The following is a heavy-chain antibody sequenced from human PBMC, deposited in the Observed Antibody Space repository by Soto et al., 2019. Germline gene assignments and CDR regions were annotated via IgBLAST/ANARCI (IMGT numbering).Heavy chain of an antibody. J-gene: IGHJ6*02. V-gene: IGHV4-34*01. D-gene: IGHD6-6*01. Sequence: QVQLQQWGAGLLKPSETLSLTCAVYGGSFSGYYWSWIRQPPGKGLEWIGEINHSGSTNYNPSLKSRVTISVDTSKNQFSLKLSSVTAADTAVYYCARGVNVKGAARRYYYYYGMDVWGQGTTVTVSS. CDR2: INHSGST. CDR3: ARGVNVKGAARRYYYYYGMDV. CDR1: GGSFSGYY.